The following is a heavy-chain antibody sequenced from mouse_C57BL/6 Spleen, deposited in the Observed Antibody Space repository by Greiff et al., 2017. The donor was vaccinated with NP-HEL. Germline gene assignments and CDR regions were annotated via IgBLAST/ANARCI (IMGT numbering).Heavy chain of an antibody. D-gene: IGHD1-1*01. V-gene: IGHV14-4*01. CDR2: IDPENGDT. Sequence: EVQLQQSGAELVRPGASVKLSCTASGFNIKDDYMHWVKQRPEQGLEWIGWIDPENGDTEYASKFQGKATITADTSSNTAYLQLSSLTSEDTAVYYCTHYDGRSGNAMDYWGQGTSVTVSS. CDR3: THYDGRSGNAMDY. CDR1: GFNIKDDY. J-gene: IGHJ4*01.